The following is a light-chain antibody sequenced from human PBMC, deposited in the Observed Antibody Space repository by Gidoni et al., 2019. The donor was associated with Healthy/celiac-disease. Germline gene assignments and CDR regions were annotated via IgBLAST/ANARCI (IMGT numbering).Light chain of an antibody. CDR1: SSNNGSNT. J-gene: IGLJ2*01. CDR3: AAWDDSLNGHVV. V-gene: IGLV1-44*01. Sequence: QSVLTPPPSASGTPGQRVTISCSGSSSNNGSNTVNWYQQLPGTAPNLLIYSNNPRPSGVLYRFSGSKSGPSASLAISGLQSEDEADYYCAAWDDSLNGHVVFGGGTKLTVL. CDR2: SNN.